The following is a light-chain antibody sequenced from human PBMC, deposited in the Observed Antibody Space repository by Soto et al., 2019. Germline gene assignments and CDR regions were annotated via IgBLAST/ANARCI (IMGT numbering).Light chain of an antibody. Sequence: EMVVTQSPGTLSLSPGERATLSCRASQSDTNAYLTWYQQKPGQAPRLLIYGASTRATGIPDRFSGSGSGTDFTLTISRVEPEDFAVYYCQHYGSSPTWTFGQGTKVEIK. CDR2: GAS. CDR1: QSDTNAY. CDR3: QHYGSSPTWT. J-gene: IGKJ1*01. V-gene: IGKV3-20*01.